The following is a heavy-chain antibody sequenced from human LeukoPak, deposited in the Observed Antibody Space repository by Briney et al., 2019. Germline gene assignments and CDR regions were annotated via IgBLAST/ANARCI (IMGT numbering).Heavy chain of an antibody. CDR2: IYSGGST. D-gene: IGHD3-3*01. V-gene: IGHV3-53*01. CDR1: GFTVSSNY. Sequence: GESLRLSCAASGFTVSSNYMSWVRQAPGKGLEWVSVIYSGGSTYYADSVKGRFTISRDNSKNTLYLQMNSLRAEDTAVYYCALGTIFGVDAFDYWGQGTLVTVSS. J-gene: IGHJ4*02. CDR3: ALGTIFGVDAFDY.